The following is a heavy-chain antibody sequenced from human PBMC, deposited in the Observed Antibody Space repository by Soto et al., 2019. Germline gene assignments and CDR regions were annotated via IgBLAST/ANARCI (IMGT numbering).Heavy chain of an antibody. CDR3: ARLEKWYYNYYGLDV. Sequence: PGESLKISCQGSGYSFTTYWISWVRRMPGKGLEWMGKIDPGDSSTNYSPSFRGHITISVDRSINTAHLQFSSLKAADTAVYYCARLEKWYYNYYGLDVWGQGTMVTL. CDR1: GYSFTTYW. CDR2: IDPGDSST. V-gene: IGHV5-10-1*01. D-gene: IGHD1-26*01. J-gene: IGHJ6*02.